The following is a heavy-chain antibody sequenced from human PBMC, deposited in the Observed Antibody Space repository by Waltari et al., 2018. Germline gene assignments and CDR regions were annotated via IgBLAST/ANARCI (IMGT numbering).Heavy chain of an antibody. CDR1: GFTFSSYE. D-gene: IGHD3-10*01. V-gene: IGHV3-48*03. J-gene: IGHJ6*02. Sequence: EVQLVESGGGLVQPGGSLRLSCAASGFTFSSYEMNWVRQAPGKGLGVVSYISISGSTIYSTDSVKCRFTISRDNAKNALYLQINSLRAEDTAVYYCARVSGELLYYYYGMDVWGQGTTVTVSS. CDR3: ARVSGELLYYYYGMDV. CDR2: ISISGSTI.